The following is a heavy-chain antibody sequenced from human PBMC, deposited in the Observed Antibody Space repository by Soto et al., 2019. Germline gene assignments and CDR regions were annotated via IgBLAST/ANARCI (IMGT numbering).Heavy chain of an antibody. J-gene: IGHJ4*02. CDR3: ARHNRYSSSWYYFDY. V-gene: IGHV4-59*08. Sequence: SETLSLTCTVSGGSISSYYWSWIRQPPGKGLEWIGYIYYSGSTNYNPSLKSRVTISVDTSKNQFSLKLSSVTAADTAVYYCARHNRYSSSWYYFDYWGQGTLVTVS. CDR2: IYYSGST. CDR1: GGSISSYY. D-gene: IGHD6-13*01.